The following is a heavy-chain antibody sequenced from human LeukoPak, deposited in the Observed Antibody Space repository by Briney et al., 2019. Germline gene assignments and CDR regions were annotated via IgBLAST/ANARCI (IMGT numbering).Heavy chain of an antibody. CDR3: ARRNGQDIVPTFRRRYYFDY. D-gene: IGHD5-12*01. J-gene: IGHJ4*02. CDR2: INHSGST. Sequence: SETLSLTCAVYGGSFSGYYWSWIRQPPGKGLEWIGEINHSGSTNYNPSLKSRVTISVDTSKNQFSLKLSSVTAADTAVYYCARRNGQDIVPTFRRRYYFDYWGQGTLVTVSS. V-gene: IGHV4-34*01. CDR1: GGSFSGYY.